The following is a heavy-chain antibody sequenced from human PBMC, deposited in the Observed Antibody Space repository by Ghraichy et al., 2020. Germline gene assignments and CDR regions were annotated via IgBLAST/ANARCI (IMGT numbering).Heavy chain of an antibody. CDR1: GDSISSSSYY. Sequence: TLSLTCTVSGDSISSSSYYWGWIRQPPGKGLEWIASIHYSGSTYHNPSLKSRVTISVDTSKNQFSLKLSFVTAADTAVYYCARHKGYCYSSSSCYTDWFDPWGQGTLVTVSS. CDR2: IHYSGST. D-gene: IGHD2-2*01. V-gene: IGHV4-39*01. CDR3: ARHKGYCYSSSSCYTDWFDP. J-gene: IGHJ5*02.